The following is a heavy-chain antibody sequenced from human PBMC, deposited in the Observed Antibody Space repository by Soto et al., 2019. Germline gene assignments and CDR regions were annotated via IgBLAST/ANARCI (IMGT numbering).Heavy chain of an antibody. CDR2: IYYSGST. CDR3: ARSYGDYVPAYYYYGMDV. D-gene: IGHD4-17*01. J-gene: IGHJ6*02. Sequence: SETLSLTCSVSGGSISSGDYYWSWIRQPPGKGLEWIGYIYYSGSTYYNPSLKSRVTISVDTSKNQFSLKLSSVTAADTAVYYCARSYGDYVPAYYYYGMDVWGQGTTVTVSS. V-gene: IGHV4-30-4*01. CDR1: GGSISSGDYY.